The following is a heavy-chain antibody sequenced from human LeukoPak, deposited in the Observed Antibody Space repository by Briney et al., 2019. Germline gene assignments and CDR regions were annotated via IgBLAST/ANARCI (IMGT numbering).Heavy chain of an antibody. CDR1: GFTFRNFG. J-gene: IGHJ4*02. Sequence: PGRSLRLSCAASGFTFRNFGMHWVRQAPGKGLEWVAVIWYDGNNKYYADSVKGRFTISRDNSKNTLYLQTKSLRAEDTAVYYCARDYHGLDYWGQGTLVTVSS. V-gene: IGHV3-33*01. CDR3: ARDYHGLDY. CDR2: IWYDGNNK. D-gene: IGHD2-2*01.